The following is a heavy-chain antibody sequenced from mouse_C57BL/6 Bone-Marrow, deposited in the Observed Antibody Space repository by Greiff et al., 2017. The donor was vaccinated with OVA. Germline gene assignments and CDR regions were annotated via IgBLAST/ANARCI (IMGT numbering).Heavy chain of an antibody. CDR1: GYTFTSYW. D-gene: IGHD2-4*01. V-gene: IGHV1-7*01. CDR3: AYDYAWCAY. Sequence: VQLQQSGADLAKPGASVKLSCKASGYTFTSYWMHWVKQRPGQGLEWIGYINPSSGYTKYNQKFKDKATLTADKSSSTAYMQLRSLTYEDSAVYYCAYDYAWCAYWGQGTLVTVSA. CDR2: INPSSGYT. J-gene: IGHJ3*01.